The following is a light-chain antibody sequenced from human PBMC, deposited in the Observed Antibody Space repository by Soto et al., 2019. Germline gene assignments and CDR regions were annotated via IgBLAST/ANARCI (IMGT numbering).Light chain of an antibody. CDR2: GAS. Sequence: EIVMTQSPATLSVSPGERATLSCRASQSVSSNLAWYQQKPGQAPRLLIYGASTRATGIPARFSGSGSGTEFTITISSLQSEDCAVYYCQQYNNWPGTFGQGTKVEIK. V-gene: IGKV3-15*01. CDR1: QSVSSN. CDR3: QQYNNWPGT. J-gene: IGKJ1*01.